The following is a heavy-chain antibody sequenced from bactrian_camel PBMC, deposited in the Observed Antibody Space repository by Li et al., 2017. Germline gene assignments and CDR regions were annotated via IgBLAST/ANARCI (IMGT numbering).Heavy chain of an antibody. V-gene: IGHV3S25*01. CDR3: AAVRSGRALYRDACAAIFRGSAYDY. D-gene: IGHD4*01. CDR1: GFTFTNYW. Sequence: QLVESGGDLVQPGGSLRLSCVASGFTFTNYWMHWVRQGPGKGLEWVSSSSSGALSLVYADSVKGRFTISRDNAKNTVYLLMNSLKPEDTAVYYCAAVRSGRALYRDACAAIFRGSAYDYWGQGTQVTVS. J-gene: IGHJ4*01. CDR2: SSSGALSL.